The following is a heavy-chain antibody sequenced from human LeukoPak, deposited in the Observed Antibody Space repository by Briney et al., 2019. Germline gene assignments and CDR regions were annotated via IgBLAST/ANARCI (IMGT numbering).Heavy chain of an antibody. CDR3: ARSPAYYYDSSGYYYY. CDR2: IYPGDSDT. J-gene: IGHJ4*02. D-gene: IGHD3-22*01. V-gene: IGHV5-51*01. CDR1: GYSFTSYW. Sequence: GASLKISCKGSGYSFTSYWIGWVRQMPGKGLEWMGIIYPGDSDTRYSLSFQGQVTISADKSISTAYLQWSSLKASDTAMYYCARSPAYYYDSSGYYYYGGQGTLVTVSA.